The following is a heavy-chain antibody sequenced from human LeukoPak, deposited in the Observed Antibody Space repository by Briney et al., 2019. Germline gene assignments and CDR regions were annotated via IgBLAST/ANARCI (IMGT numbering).Heavy chain of an antibody. D-gene: IGHD6-13*01. CDR3: ARGSSSNWISFDY. CDR2: IYHSGST. Sequence: SETLSLTCTVSDYSISSGYYWGWIRQSPGKGLEWIGSIYHSGSTYYNPSLKSRVTISVDTSKNHFSLKLSSVTAADTAVYYCARGSSSNWISFDYWGQGTLVTVSS. V-gene: IGHV4-38-2*02. CDR1: DYSISSGYY. J-gene: IGHJ4*02.